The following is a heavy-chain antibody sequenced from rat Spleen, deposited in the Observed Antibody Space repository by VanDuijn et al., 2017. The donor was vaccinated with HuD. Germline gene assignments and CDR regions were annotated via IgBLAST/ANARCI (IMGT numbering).Heavy chain of an antibody. Sequence: EVQLVESGGGLVQPGRSLKLSCAASGFTFSNYDMAWVRQAPTKGLEWVASISTSGGSTYYRDSVKGRFTVSRDNAKSTLYLQMDSLRSEDTATYYCARLTHYGLGFDYWGQGVMVTVSS. V-gene: IGHV5-25*01. CDR3: ARLTHYGLGFDY. CDR1: GFTFSNYD. CDR2: ISTSGGST. D-gene: IGHD1-6*01. J-gene: IGHJ2*01.